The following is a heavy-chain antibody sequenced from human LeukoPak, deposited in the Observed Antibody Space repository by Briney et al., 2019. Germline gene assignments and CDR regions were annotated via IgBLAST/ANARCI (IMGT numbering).Heavy chain of an antibody. CDR1: GFTFSSYA. J-gene: IGHJ6*03. CDR3: ARKHSSSWHTSYYYYYMDV. CDR2: ISSNGGST. Sequence: GGSLRLSWAASGFTFSSYAMHWVRQAPGKGLEYVSAISSNGGSTYYANSVKGRFTISRDNSKNTLYLQMNSLRAEDTAVYYCARKHSSSWHTSYYYYYMDVWGKGTTVTVSS. D-gene: IGHD6-13*01. V-gene: IGHV3-64*01.